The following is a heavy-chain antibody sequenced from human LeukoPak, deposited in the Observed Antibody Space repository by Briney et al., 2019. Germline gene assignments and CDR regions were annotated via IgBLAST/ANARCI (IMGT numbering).Heavy chain of an antibody. CDR3: AKDPYFGSGSYPNWFDP. CDR1: GFTFSSSV. V-gene: IGHV3-23*01. D-gene: IGHD3-10*01. CDR2: ISGNGGST. Sequence: PGGSLRLSCAASGFTFSSSVMSWVRQAPGKGLEWVSAISGNGGSTYYADSVKGRFTISRDNSRNSLYLQMNSLRAEDTAVYYCAKDPYFGSGSYPNWFDPWGQGTLVTVSS. J-gene: IGHJ5*02.